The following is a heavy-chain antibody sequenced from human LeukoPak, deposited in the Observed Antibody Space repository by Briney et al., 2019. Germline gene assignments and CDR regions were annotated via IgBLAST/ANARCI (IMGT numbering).Heavy chain of an antibody. V-gene: IGHV3-48*01. CDR2: ISSSADST. CDR3: ARGFLFDY. CDR1: GFTFSSYG. Sequence: GGSLRLSCAASGFTFSSYGMTWVRQAPGKGLEWVSSISSSADSTYYADSVKGRFTISRDNAKNSLYLQMNSLRAEDTAVYYCARGFLFDYWGQGTLVTVSS. J-gene: IGHJ4*02.